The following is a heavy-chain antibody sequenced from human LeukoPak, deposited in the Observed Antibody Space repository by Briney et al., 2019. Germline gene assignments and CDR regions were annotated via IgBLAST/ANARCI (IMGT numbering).Heavy chain of an antibody. CDR2: FDRKNGDT. Sequence: ASVKVSCKVSGFTLADLSMHWVRQAPGKGLEWVGGFDRKNGDTIYAQRFRGRVTLTEDTSTGTAYMDLSSLSADDTAVYYCAKGVFCANTTCPRYQPYYHFMDVWGKGTTVTVSS. D-gene: IGHD2-2*01. CDR1: GFTLADLS. J-gene: IGHJ6*03. V-gene: IGHV1-24*01. CDR3: AKGVFCANTTCPRYQPYYHFMDV.